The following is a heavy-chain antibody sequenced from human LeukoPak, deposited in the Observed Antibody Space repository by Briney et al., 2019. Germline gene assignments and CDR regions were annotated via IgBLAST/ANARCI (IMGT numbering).Heavy chain of an antibody. D-gene: IGHD3-10*01. CDR2: ISSSSSYI. CDR3: ARGVRGTKDWFEP. Sequence: GGSLRLSCAASGFTFSSYSMNWVRQAPGKGLEWVSSISSSSSYIYYADSVKGRFTISRDNAKNSLYLQMNSLRAEDTAVYYCARGVRGTKDWFEPWGQGTLVTVSS. V-gene: IGHV3-21*01. J-gene: IGHJ5*02. CDR1: GFTFSSYS.